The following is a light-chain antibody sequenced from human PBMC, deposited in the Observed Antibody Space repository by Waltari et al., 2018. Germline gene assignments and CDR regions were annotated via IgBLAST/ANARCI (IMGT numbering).Light chain of an antibody. CDR2: GAS. CDR1: QSVSSN. J-gene: IGKJ4*01. CDR3: QQYNDRPLT. Sequence: EIVMTQSPATLSVSPGERATLSCRASQSVSSNLAWYQQKPGQTPRLLIYGASTRATGIPARFSGSGSGTEFTLTISSLQSEDFAVYCCQQYNDRPLTFGGGTKVEIK. V-gene: IGKV3-15*01.